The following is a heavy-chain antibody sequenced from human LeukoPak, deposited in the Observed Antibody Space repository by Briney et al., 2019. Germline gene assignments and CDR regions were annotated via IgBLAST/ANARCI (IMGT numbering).Heavy chain of an antibody. Sequence: PGGSLRLSCAASGFTFSSYGMHWVRRAPGKGLEWVAFIRYDGSNKYYADSVKGRFTISRDNSKNTLYLQMNSLRAEDTAVYYCARGNYYDSSGYYSEYFQHWGQGTLVTVSS. CDR3: ARGNYYDSSGYYSEYFQH. V-gene: IGHV3-30*02. CDR1: GFTFSSYG. D-gene: IGHD3-22*01. CDR2: IRYDGSNK. J-gene: IGHJ1*01.